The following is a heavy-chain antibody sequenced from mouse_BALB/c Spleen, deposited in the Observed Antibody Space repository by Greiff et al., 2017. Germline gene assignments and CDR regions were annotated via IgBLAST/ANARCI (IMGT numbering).Heavy chain of an antibody. Sequence: QVQLQQPGAELVKPGASVKMSCKASGYTFTSYNMHWVKQTPGQGLEWIGAIYPGNGDTSYNQKFKGKATLTADKSSSTAYMQLSSLTSEDSAVYYCARRAYYYAMDYWGQGTSVTVSS. D-gene: IGHD2-10*01. CDR3: ARRAYYYAMDY. CDR1: GYTFTSYN. J-gene: IGHJ4*01. CDR2: IYPGNGDT. V-gene: IGHV1-12*01.